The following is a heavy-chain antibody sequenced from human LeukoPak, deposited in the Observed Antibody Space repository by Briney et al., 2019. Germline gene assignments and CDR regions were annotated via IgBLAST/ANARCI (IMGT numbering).Heavy chain of an antibody. CDR1: GGSISSSSYY. CDR2: IYYSGST. J-gene: IGHJ5*02. Sequence: SETLSLTCTVSGGSISSSSYYWGWIRQPPGKGLDWIGSIYYSGSTYSNPSLKSRVTISVDTSKNQFSLKLSSVPAADTAVYYCARPTDINWFDPWGQGTLVTVSS. CDR3: ARPTDINWFDP. V-gene: IGHV4-39*01.